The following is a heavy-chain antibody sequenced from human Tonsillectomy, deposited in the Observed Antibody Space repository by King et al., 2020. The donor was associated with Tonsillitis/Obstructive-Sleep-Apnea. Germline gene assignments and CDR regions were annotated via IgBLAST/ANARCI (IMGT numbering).Heavy chain of an antibody. CDR2: IIPMSGTA. V-gene: IGHV1-69*01. D-gene: IGHD3-22*01. CDR1: GVTVTTDT. CDR3: ARDPSNGFYAGLGGMDV. J-gene: IGHJ6*02. Sequence: VQLVESGAEVKKPGSSVTVSCKASGVTVTTDTISWVRQAPGQGLEWMGGIIPMSGTAHYSQKCRGRVTITADSSTNTVFLELNSLRSKDTAVYYCARDPSNGFYAGLGGMDVWGQGTTVTVSS.